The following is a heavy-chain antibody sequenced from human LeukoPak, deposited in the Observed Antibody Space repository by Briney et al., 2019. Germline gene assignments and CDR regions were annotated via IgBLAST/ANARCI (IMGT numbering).Heavy chain of an antibody. V-gene: IGHV3-23*01. D-gene: IGHD2-15*01. CDR1: GFTFSSYA. Sequence: GGSLRLSCAASGFTFSSYAMSWVRQAPGKGLEWVSAISGSGGSTYYADSVKGRFTISGDNSKNTLYLQMNSLRAEDTAVYYCAKSPFLGYCSGGSCLGYWGQGTLVTVSS. J-gene: IGHJ4*02. CDR2: ISGSGGST. CDR3: AKSPFLGYCSGGSCLGY.